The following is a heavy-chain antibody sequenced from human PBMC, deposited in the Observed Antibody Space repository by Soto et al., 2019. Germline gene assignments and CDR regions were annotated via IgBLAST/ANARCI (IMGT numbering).Heavy chain of an antibody. CDR2: IVVGSGNT. CDR1: GFTFTSSA. CDR3: AAATWELLSQYYGMDV. Sequence: ASVKVSCKASGFTFTSSAVQWVRQARGQRLEWIGWIVVGSGNTNYAQKFQERVTITRDMSTSTAYMELSSLRSEDTAVYYCAAATWELLSQYYGMDVWGQGTTVTVSS. V-gene: IGHV1-58*01. J-gene: IGHJ6*02. D-gene: IGHD1-26*01.